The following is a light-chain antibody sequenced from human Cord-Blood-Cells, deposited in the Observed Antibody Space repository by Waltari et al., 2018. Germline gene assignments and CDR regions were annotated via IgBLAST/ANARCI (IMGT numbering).Light chain of an antibody. CDR2: GGS. V-gene: IGKV4-1*01. J-gene: IGKJ1*01. Sequence: DIVMTQSPDSLAVSLGERATINCKSSQSVLYSSNNKNYLAWYQKKPGQPPKLLIYGGSTRESGVPDRCSGSGSGTDFTLTISGLQAEDVAVYYCQQDDSTPQTFGQGTKVEMK. CDR3: QQDDSTPQT. CDR1: QSVLYSSNNKNY.